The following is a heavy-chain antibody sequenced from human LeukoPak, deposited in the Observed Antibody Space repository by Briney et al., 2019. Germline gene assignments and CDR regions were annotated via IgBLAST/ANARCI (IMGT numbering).Heavy chain of an antibody. CDR1: GYTFTSYS. CDR3: AIALKMDSVWFAAFDY. J-gene: IGHJ4*02. V-gene: IGHV1-3*01. D-gene: IGHD3-9*01. Sequence: GASVTVSYKAYGYTFTSYSLQLVRQAPGQRLEWMRWINAGNGNTKYSQKFQGRVTITRDTSASTVYMALGNLKSEDTAVYYCAIALKMDSVWFAAFDYWGQGTLVTVSS. CDR2: INAGNGNT.